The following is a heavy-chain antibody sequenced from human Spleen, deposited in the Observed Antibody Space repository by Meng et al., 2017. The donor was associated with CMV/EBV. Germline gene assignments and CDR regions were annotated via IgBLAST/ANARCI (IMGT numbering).Heavy chain of an antibody. CDR2: INPNTGGT. J-gene: IGHJ3*02. CDR3: ARERGLGFRGLNDALDI. D-gene: IGHD3/OR15-3a*01. V-gene: IGHV1-2*02. CDR1: GYIFIGYH. Sequence: ASVKVSCKASGYIFIGYHMHWVRQAPGQGLEWMGWINPNTGGTNSAQIFQGRVTMTGDTSTSTAYLELSRLTSDDTALYYCARERGLGFRGLNDALDIWGQGTMVTVSS.